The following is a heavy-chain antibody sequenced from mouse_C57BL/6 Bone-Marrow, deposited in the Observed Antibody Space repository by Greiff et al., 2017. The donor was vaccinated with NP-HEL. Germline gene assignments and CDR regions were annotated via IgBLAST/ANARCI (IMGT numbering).Heavy chain of an antibody. CDR2: IYPRDGST. Sequence: VQRVESDAELVKPGASVKISCKASGYTFTDHSIHWMKQRPEQGLEWIGYIYPRDGSTKYNEKFKGKATLTADKSSSTAYMELRSLTSEYSAVYDCERGGSFVPYYAMDYWGQGTTLTVSS. V-gene: IGHV1-78*01. CDR1: GYTFTDHS. J-gene: IGHJ4*01. CDR3: ERGGSFVPYYAMDY. D-gene: IGHD1-1*02.